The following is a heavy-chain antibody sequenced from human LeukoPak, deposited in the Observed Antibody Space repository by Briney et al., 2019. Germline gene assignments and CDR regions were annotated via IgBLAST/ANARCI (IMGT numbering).Heavy chain of an antibody. D-gene: IGHD5-24*01. CDR3: ARGAYVEMGTIDGHFDY. J-gene: IGHJ4*02. Sequence: PSETLSLTCTISGDSVSSGAYWSWIRQYPGKGLEWIGNIYYSGNVHYNPSLKSRVVISEDRSNNHFSLRLSSVTAADTAVYYCARGAYVEMGTIDGHFDYWGQGTLVTVSP. V-gene: IGHV4-31*03. CDR2: IYYSGNV. CDR1: GDSVSSGAY.